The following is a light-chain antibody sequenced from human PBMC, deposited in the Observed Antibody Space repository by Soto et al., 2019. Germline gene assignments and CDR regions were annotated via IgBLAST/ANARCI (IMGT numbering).Light chain of an antibody. V-gene: IGLV1-44*01. CDR2: GND. CDR1: NSNIGSNT. Sequence: QSVLTPPPSVSGTPGQRVTISCSGSNSNIGSNTVNWYQQFPGTAPRFLIYGNDLRPSGVPDRFSASKSGTSASLAISGLQSEDEADYYCAVWDDSLRGRVIGGGTQLTVL. J-gene: IGLJ7*01. CDR3: AVWDDSLRGRV.